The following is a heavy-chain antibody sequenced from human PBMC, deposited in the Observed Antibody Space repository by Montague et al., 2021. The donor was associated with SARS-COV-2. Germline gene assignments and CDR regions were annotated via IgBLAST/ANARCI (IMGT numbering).Heavy chain of an antibody. V-gene: IGHV2-5*02. D-gene: IGHD3-10*01. CDR2: IYWDDTK. J-gene: IGHJ4*02. CDR3: AHRPPYYSISGAWDVGCFDY. CDR1: GFSLTSSGVA. Sequence: PALVKPTQTLTLTCTFSGFSLTSSGVAVGWIRQPPGKALEWLALIYWDDTKHYNPSLKTRLTATQDTSKNQVVLTLTNVDPVDTATYYCAHRPPYYSISGAWDVGCFDYWGQGAQVTVSS.